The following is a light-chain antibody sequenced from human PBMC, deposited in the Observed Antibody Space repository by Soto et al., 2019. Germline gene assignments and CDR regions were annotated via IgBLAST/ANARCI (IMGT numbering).Light chain of an antibody. CDR3: SSYTSGSTYVI. V-gene: IGLV2-14*01. CDR2: EVS. Sequence: QSALTQPASVSGSPGQSITMSCTGTSDDVGAYNYVSWYQQHPGKAPKLIIYEVSHRPSGVSNRFSGSKSGNTASLTISGLQAEDEAAYHCSSYTSGSTYVIFGGGTKVTVL. J-gene: IGLJ2*01. CDR1: SDDVGAYNY.